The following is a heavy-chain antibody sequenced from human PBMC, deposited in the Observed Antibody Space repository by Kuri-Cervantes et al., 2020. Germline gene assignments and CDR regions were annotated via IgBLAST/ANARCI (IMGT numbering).Heavy chain of an antibody. CDR1: GFTFSDYY. D-gene: IGHD3-10*01. CDR2: ISSSGSTI. J-gene: IGHJ4*02. Sequence: GGSLRLSCAASGFTFSDYYMSWIRQAPGKGLGWVSYISSSGSTIYYADSVKGRFTISRDNAKNSLYLQMNSLRAEDTAVYYCASQRSTMVQGVAGLLDYWGQGTLVTVSS. CDR3: ASQRSTMVQGVAGLLDY. V-gene: IGHV3-11*01.